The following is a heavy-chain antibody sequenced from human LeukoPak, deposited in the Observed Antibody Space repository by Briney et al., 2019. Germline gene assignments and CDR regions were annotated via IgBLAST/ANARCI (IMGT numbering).Heavy chain of an antibody. V-gene: IGHV4-61*02. J-gene: IGHJ3*02. Sequence: PSQTLSLTCTVSGGSISSGSYYWSWIRQPAGHGLEYIGRMYTSGSTNYNPSLKSRVTISVDTSKKQFSLKLSSVTAADTAFYYCARYIVSYPHDAFDIWGQGTMVTVSS. CDR2: MYTSGST. CDR3: ARYIVSYPHDAFDI. CDR1: GGSISSGSYY. D-gene: IGHD1-26*01.